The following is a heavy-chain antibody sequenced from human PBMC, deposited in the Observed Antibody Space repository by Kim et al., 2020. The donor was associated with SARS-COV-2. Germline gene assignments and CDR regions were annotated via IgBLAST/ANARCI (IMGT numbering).Heavy chain of an antibody. CDR2: FDPEDGET. CDR3: ATGPPYCSSTSCYPGWFDP. J-gene: IGHJ5*02. Sequence: ASVKVSCKVSGYTLTELSMHWVRQAPGKGLEWMGGFDPEDGETIYAQKFQGRVTMTEDTSTDTAYMELRSLRSEDTDVYYCATGPPYCSSTSCYPGWFDPWGQGTLVTVSS. D-gene: IGHD2-2*01. CDR1: GYTLTELS. V-gene: IGHV1-24*01.